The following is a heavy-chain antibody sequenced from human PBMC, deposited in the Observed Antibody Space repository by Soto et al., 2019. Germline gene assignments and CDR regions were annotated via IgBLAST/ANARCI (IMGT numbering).Heavy chain of an antibody. CDR1: GGTFGSYA. CDR3: ARSQGSSTSLEIYYYYYSGMDV. J-gene: IGHJ6*02. V-gene: IGHV1-69*13. D-gene: IGHD2-2*01. CDR2: IIPIPGTA. Sequence: SVKVSCKASGGTFGSYAISWVRQAPGQGLEWMGGIIPIPGTANYAQKFQGRVTIAADESTSTAYMELSSLRSEDTAVYYCARSQGSSTSLEIYYYYYSGMDVWGQGTTVTVSS.